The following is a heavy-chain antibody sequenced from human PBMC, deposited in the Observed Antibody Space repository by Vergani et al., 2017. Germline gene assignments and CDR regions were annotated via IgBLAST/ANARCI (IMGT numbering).Heavy chain of an antibody. CDR2: IYTSGST. V-gene: IGHV4-61*02. Sequence: QVQLQESGPGLVKPSQTLSLTCTVSGGSISSGSYYWSWIGQPAGKGLEWIGRIYTSGSTNYNPSLKSRVTISVDTSKNQFSLKLSSVTAADTAVYYCARGLVRLGLWPWGQGTLVTVSS. CDR3: ARGLVRLGLWP. J-gene: IGHJ5*02. CDR1: GGSISSGSYY. D-gene: IGHD4/OR15-4a*01.